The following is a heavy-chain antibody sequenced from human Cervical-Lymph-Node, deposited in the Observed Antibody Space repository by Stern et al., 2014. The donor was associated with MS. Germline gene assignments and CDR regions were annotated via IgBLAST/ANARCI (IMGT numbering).Heavy chain of an antibody. D-gene: IGHD3-16*02. Sequence: QVTLRESGPTLVKPTQTLTLTCSFSGFSLSTSGVGVGWIRQPPGNALEWLTLSYWNDDKRYSPSLKSRLTITKDTSKNQVVLTLTNVDPVDTATYYCAHNIWGSYRFHYWGRGTLVTVSS. V-gene: IGHV2-5*01. CDR2: SYWNDDK. J-gene: IGHJ4*02. CDR1: GFSLSTSGVG. CDR3: AHNIWGSYRFHY.